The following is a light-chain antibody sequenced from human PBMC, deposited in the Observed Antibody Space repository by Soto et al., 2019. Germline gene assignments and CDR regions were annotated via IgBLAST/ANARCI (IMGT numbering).Light chain of an antibody. CDR2: GAS. Sequence: EIVMTQSPATLSVSLGERATLSCRASQSVSGNLAWYQQKPGQAPSLLIYGASTRATGIPARFSGSGSGTEFTLTISSLQSEDFAVYYCQQYNNWPALTFGGGTKVEVK. J-gene: IGKJ4*01. V-gene: IGKV3D-15*01. CDR3: QQYNNWPALT. CDR1: QSVSGN.